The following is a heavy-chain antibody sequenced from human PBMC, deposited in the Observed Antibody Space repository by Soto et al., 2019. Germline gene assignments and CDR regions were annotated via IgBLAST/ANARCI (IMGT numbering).Heavy chain of an antibody. V-gene: IGHV1-2*02. Sequence: ASVKVSCKASGYTFTGYYMHWVRQAPGQGLEWMGGINPISGRANYAQKFQGRVTMTTDKSTSTAYMELSSLRSEDTAVYYCARDLGYYYDSSGYSQGAFDIWGQGTMVTVSS. CDR2: INPISGRA. D-gene: IGHD3-22*01. CDR1: GYTFTGYY. J-gene: IGHJ3*02. CDR3: ARDLGYYYDSSGYSQGAFDI.